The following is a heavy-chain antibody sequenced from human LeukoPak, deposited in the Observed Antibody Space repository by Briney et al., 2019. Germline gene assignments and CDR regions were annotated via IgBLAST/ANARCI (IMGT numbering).Heavy chain of an antibody. V-gene: IGHV3-21*01. J-gene: IGHJ4*02. CDR2: ISSSSSFI. Sequence: GGSLRLSCAASGFTFSSYSMNWVRQAPGKGLGWVSSISSSSSFIYYVDLVKGRFTISRDNAKNSLYLQMNSLRAEDTALYYCARGTWSGYGVYFDYWGQGTLVTVSS. CDR1: GFTFSSYS. D-gene: IGHD3-3*01. CDR3: ARGTWSGYGVYFDY.